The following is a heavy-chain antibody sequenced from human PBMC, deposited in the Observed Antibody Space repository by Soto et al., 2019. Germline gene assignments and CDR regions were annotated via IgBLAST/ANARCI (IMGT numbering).Heavy chain of an antibody. Sequence: ASVKVSCKASGYTFTSYGISWVRQAPGQGLEWMGWISAYNCNTNYAQKLQGRVTMTTDTSTSTAYMELRSLRSDDTAVYYCARDPRYCTNGVCYRSNWFDPWGQGTLVTVSS. CDR2: ISAYNCNT. CDR1: GYTFTSYG. V-gene: IGHV1-18*01. J-gene: IGHJ5*02. D-gene: IGHD2-8*01. CDR3: ARDPRYCTNGVCYRSNWFDP.